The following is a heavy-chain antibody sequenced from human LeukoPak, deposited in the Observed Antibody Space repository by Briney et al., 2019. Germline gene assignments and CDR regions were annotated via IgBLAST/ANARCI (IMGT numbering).Heavy chain of an antibody. V-gene: IGHV4-34*01. CDR3: ARTGQIVVVPAATNWFDP. Sequence: SETLSLTCAVYGGSFSVYYWSWIRQPPGKGLEWIGEINHSGSTNYNPSLKSRVTISVDTSKNQFSLKLSSVTAADTAVYYCARTGQIVVVPAATNWFDPWGQGTLVTVSS. D-gene: IGHD2-2*01. CDR2: INHSGST. CDR1: GGSFSVYY. J-gene: IGHJ5*02.